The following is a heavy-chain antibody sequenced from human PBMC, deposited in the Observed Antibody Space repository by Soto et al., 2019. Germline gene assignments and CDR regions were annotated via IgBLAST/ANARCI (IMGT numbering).Heavy chain of an antibody. CDR3: GRVGYCSSTSCYALDY. V-gene: IGHV4-59*01. CDR1: GGSISSYY. J-gene: IGHJ4*02. CDR2: IYYSGST. D-gene: IGHD2-2*01. Sequence: SETLSLTCTVSGGSISSYYWSWIRQPPGKGLEWIGYIYYSGSTNYNPSLKSRVPISVDTSKNQFSLKLSSVTAADTAVYYCGRVGYCSSTSCYALDYWGQGTLVTVSS.